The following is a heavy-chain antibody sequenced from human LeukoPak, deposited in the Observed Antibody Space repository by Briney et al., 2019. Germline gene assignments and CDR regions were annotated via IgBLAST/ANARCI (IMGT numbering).Heavy chain of an antibody. D-gene: IGHD1-26*01. CDR2: INTNTGNP. J-gene: IGHJ6*03. V-gene: IGHV7-4-1*02. CDR3: AREVGATTVYYYYMDV. CDR1: GYTFTSYA. Sequence: GASAKVSCKASGYTFTSYAMNWVRQAPGQGLEWMGWINTNTGNPTYAQGFTGRFVFSLDTSVSTAYLQISSLKAEDTAVYYCAREVGATTVYYYYMDVWGKGTTVTVSS.